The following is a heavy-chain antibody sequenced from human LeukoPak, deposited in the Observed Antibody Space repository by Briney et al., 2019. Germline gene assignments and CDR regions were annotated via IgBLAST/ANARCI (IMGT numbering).Heavy chain of an antibody. CDR1: GFTFSNYG. D-gene: IGHD6-13*01. CDR2: ISYDGSKK. CDR3: AKAGGAYSSTYYFHY. Sequence: GGSLRLSCAVSGFTFSNYGMHWVRQAPGKGLEWVAVISYDGSKKYYADSVKGRLTISRDNSKNTLYLQMNSLRAEDTAVYYCAKAGGAYSSTYYFHYWGQGTLVTVSS. V-gene: IGHV3-30*18. J-gene: IGHJ4*02.